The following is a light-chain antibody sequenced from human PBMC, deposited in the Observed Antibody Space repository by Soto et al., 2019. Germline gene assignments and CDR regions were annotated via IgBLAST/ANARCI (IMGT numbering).Light chain of an antibody. CDR3: QQYGSSGTV. CDR1: QSVTSNY. CDR2: GAS. Sequence: SPGTLSLSPGERATLSCRASQSVTSNYLGWYQQKPGQAPRLLIYGASTRATGIPDRFRGSGSGTDFTLTISRLEPEDFAVYYCQQYGSSGTVFGQGTRLEIK. V-gene: IGKV3-20*01. J-gene: IGKJ5*01.